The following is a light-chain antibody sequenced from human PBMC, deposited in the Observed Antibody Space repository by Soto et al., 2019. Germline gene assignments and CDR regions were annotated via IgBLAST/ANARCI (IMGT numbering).Light chain of an antibody. V-gene: IGKV1-39*01. CDR1: QDVSSY. Sequence: DIQMTQSPSSLSASVGDRVTITCRASQDVSSYVGWYQQKPGTAPKILISAASSLLSGVPSRFSGGRSGTDFTLTISDLQLEDLATYYCHQSYNTPYTFGGGTKVEFK. J-gene: IGKJ4*02. CDR2: AAS. CDR3: HQSYNTPYT.